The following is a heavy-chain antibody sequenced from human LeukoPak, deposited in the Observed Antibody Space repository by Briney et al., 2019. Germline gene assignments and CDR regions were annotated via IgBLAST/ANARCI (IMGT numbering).Heavy chain of an antibody. CDR2: INPNIGDA. V-gene: IGHV1-2*02. Sequence: ASVKVCCKASGYTFTGYFLHWVRQAPGQGLEWMGWINPNIGDASYAQKFQGRVTMTRDRSINTAYMELSRLTSDDTAVYYCARMDLDGGDSIGFGSWGQGTLVTVSS. D-gene: IGHD2-21*02. CDR1: GYTFTGYF. CDR3: ARMDLDGGDSIGFGS. J-gene: IGHJ5*01.